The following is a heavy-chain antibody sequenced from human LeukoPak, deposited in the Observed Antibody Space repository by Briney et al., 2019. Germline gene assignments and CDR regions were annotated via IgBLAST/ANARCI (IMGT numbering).Heavy chain of an antibody. Sequence: SVKVSCKASGGTFSSYAISWVRQAPGQGLEWMGGIIPIFGTANYAQKFQGRVTITADKSTSTAYMELSSLRSEDTAVYYCARDREPSGYAYYYYMDVWGKGTTVTVSS. V-gene: IGHV1-69*06. D-gene: IGHD5-12*01. J-gene: IGHJ6*03. CDR1: GGTFSSYA. CDR3: ARDREPSGYAYYYYMDV. CDR2: IIPIFGTA.